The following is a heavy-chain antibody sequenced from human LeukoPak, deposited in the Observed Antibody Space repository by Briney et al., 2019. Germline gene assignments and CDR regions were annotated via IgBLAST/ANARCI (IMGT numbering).Heavy chain of an antibody. CDR3: ATQTTDREGYFDY. D-gene: IGHD4-17*01. V-gene: IGHV4-38-2*01. CDR1: GYSITSGSY. CDR2: IYYSGST. J-gene: IGHJ4*02. Sequence: SETLSLTCSVSGYSITSGSYWGWIRQPPGKGLEWIGSIYYSGSTYYNPSLKSRVTISVDTSKNQFSLKLSSVTAADTAVYYCATQTTDREGYFDYWGQGTLVTVSS.